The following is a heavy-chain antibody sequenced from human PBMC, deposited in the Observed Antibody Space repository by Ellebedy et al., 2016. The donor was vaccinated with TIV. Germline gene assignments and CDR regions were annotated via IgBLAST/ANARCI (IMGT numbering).Heavy chain of an antibody. CDR3: ARDQRTAPGILGY. CDR1: GGSFSSYP. J-gene: IGHJ4*02. Sequence: AASVKVSCKASGGSFSSYPISWVRQAPGQGLEWMGGIMPIFGAADYAQKFQGRVTITADESTSTAYMELTSLRSEDTAVYYCARDQRTAPGILGYWGQGTLVTVSS. V-gene: IGHV1-69*13. D-gene: IGHD6-13*01. CDR2: IMPIFGAA.